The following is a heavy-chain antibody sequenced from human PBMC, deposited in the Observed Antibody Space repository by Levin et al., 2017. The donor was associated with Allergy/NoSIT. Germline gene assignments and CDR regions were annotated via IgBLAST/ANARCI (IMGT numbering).Heavy chain of an antibody. CDR3: TRDRLIAPRWFAL. D-gene: IGHD3-16*02. CDR2: FHNGGNT. V-gene: IGHV4-4*07. CDR1: GGSINNYY. Sequence: SETLSLTCTVSGGSINNYYWSWIRQSAGKGLEWIGRFHNGGNTNYNPSLKSRVTMSVDTSKNQFSLKVSSVSAADTAVYFCTRDRLIAPRWFALWGRGTLVTVSS. J-gene: IGHJ2*01.